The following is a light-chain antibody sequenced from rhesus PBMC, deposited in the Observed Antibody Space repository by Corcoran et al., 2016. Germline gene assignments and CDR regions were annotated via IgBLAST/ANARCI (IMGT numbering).Light chain of an antibody. V-gene: IGKV1-59*01. J-gene: IGKJ2*01. CDR3: QRCDSAPYS. Sequence: IQMTQSPSSLSASVGDRVTITCRASQRIGSNLAWYQQKPGKVPKLLIYAASTLQSEVPSRFSGSGAGTDFTLTISSLQPEDVATNYCQRCDSAPYSFGQGTKVEIK. CDR1: QRIGSN. CDR2: AAS.